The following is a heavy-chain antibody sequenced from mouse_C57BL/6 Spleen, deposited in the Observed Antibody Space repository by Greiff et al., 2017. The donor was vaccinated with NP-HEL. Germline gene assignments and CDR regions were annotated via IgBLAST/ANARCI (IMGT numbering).Heavy chain of an antibody. V-gene: IGHV1-18*01. Sequence: DVKLQESGPELVKPGASVKIPCKASGYTFTDYNMDWVKQSHGKSLEWIGDINPNNGGTIYNQKFKGKATLTVDKSSSTAYMELRSLTSEDTAVYYCARGYYGSSWWYFDVWGTGTTVTVSS. CDR1: GYTFTDYN. CDR2: INPNNGGT. J-gene: IGHJ1*03. CDR3: ARGYYGSSWWYFDV. D-gene: IGHD1-1*01.